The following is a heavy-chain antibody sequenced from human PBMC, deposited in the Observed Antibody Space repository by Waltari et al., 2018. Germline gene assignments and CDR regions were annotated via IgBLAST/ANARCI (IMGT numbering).Heavy chain of an antibody. V-gene: IGHV4-30-4*08. CDR2: CSYSGST. CDR3: ARVIAAAGTYTN. Sequence: QVQLQESGPGLVKPSQPLSLTCPVSGGSISSGDYYWSWIRQPPGEGRGGIGYCSYSGSTYYNPSLKSRVTISVDTSKNQFSLKLSSVTAADTAVYYCARVIAAAGTYTNWGQGTLVTVSS. D-gene: IGHD6-13*01. CDR1: GGSISSGDYY. J-gene: IGHJ4*02.